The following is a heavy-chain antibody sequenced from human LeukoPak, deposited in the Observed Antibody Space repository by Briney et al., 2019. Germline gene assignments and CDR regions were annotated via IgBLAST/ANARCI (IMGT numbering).Heavy chain of an antibody. V-gene: IGHV4-34*01. Sequence: SETLSLTCAVYGGSLSGYYWSWIRQPPGKGLEWIGEINHSGSTNYNPSLKSRVTISVDTSKNQFSLKLSSVTAADTAVYYCARGRYSYGYDYYYYYGMDVWGQGTTVTVSS. D-gene: IGHD5-18*01. CDR2: INHSGST. J-gene: IGHJ6*02. CDR3: ARGRYSYGYDYYYYYGMDV. CDR1: GGSLSGYY.